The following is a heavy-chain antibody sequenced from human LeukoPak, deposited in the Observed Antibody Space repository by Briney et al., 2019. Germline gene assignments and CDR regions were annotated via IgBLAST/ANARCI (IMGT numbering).Heavy chain of an antibody. CDR2: IYYSGST. D-gene: IGHD6-13*01. Sequence: PSETLSLTCTVSGGSISSGGYYWSWIRQHPGKGLEWIGYIYYSGSTYYNPSLKSRVTISVDTSKNQFSLKLSSVTAADTAVYYCARGDSSSWEMTFDYWGQGTLVTVSS. V-gene: IGHV4-31*03. CDR1: GGSISSGGYY. CDR3: ARGDSSSWEMTFDY. J-gene: IGHJ4*02.